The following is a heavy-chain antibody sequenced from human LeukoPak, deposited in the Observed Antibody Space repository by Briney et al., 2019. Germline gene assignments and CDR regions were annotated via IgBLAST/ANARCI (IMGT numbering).Heavy chain of an antibody. D-gene: IGHD1-7*01. J-gene: IGHJ6*03. Sequence: SETLSLTCTVSGGSISSYYWSWIRQPPGKGLEWIGYIYYSGSTNYNPSLKSRVTISVDTSKNQFSLKLSSVTAADTAVYYCARNDGNWNYDSYYYYYYMDVWGKGTTVTVSS. CDR1: GGSISSYY. CDR2: IYYSGST. CDR3: ARNDGNWNYDSYYYYYYMDV. V-gene: IGHV4-59*08.